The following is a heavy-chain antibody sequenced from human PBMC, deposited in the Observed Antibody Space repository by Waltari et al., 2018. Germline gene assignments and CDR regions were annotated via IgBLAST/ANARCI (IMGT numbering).Heavy chain of an antibody. Sequence: QVQLVESGGGVVQPGRSRRPSCAASGFTFSSYGMHWVRQAPGKGLEWVAVIWYDGSNKYYADSVKGRFTISRDNSKNTLYLQMNSLRAEDTAVYYCARDQGRYPVVPVGDWWGQGTLVTVSS. D-gene: IGHD2-15*01. CDR1: GFTFSSYG. J-gene: IGHJ4*02. CDR3: ARDQGRYPVVPVGDW. CDR2: IWYDGSNK. V-gene: IGHV3-33*01.